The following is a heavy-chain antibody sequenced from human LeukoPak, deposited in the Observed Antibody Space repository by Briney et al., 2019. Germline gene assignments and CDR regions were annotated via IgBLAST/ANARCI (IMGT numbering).Heavy chain of an antibody. CDR1: GYTFTGYY. J-gene: IGHJ4*02. Sequence: ASVTVSCKASGYTFTGYYMHWVRQAPGKGLEWTAWINPNSGGTNYAQKFQGRVTMTRDTSITTAYLELSSLRSDDTAVYYCAREVDCSSPSCQLDYWGQGTLVTVSS. CDR2: INPNSGGT. D-gene: IGHD2-2*01. CDR3: AREVDCSSPSCQLDY. V-gene: IGHV1-2*02.